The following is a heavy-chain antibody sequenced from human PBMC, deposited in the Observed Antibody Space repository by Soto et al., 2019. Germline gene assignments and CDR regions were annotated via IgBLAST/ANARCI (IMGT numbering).Heavy chain of an antibody. CDR2: ISGGGDGT. CDR1: GFTFGNYA. CDR3: AKKGLGSLATYCSTGDCHYAFEI. Sequence: EVQLLESGGGLVQPGGSLRLSCAASGFTFGNYAMIWVRQAPGKGLEWVSTISGGGDGTYYADSVRGRFTISRENSGNTVYLQMNSLRAEDTAVYYCAKKGLGSLATYCSTGDCHYAFEIWGQGTMVTVSS. V-gene: IGHV3-23*01. J-gene: IGHJ3*02. D-gene: IGHD2-15*01.